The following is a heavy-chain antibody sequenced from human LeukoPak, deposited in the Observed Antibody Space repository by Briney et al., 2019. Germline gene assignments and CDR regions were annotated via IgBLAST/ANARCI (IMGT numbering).Heavy chain of an antibody. Sequence: PSETLSLTCSVSGGSISSSSYYWGWIRQPPGKGLEWIGSIYYSGSTYYNPSLKSRVTISVDTSKNQFSLKLSSVTAADTAVYYCARVGYDSSPFLFDYWGQGTLVTVSS. CDR1: GGSISSSSYY. D-gene: IGHD3-22*01. J-gene: IGHJ4*02. CDR2: IYYSGST. CDR3: ARVGYDSSPFLFDY. V-gene: IGHV4-39*07.